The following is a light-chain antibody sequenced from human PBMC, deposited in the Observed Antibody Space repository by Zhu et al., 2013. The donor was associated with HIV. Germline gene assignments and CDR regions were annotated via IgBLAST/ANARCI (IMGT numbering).Light chain of an antibody. V-gene: IGKV1-12*01. CDR1: QDINNW. Sequence: DMQMTQSPSFVSASVGDTVTIICRASQDINNWLAWYQQKPGKAPKLLIYAASSLQSGVPSRFSGSGSGTDFTLTISSLQPEDFATYYCQQANSFLALTFGGGPRWRSN. J-gene: IGKJ4*01. CDR2: AAS. CDR3: QQANSFLALT.